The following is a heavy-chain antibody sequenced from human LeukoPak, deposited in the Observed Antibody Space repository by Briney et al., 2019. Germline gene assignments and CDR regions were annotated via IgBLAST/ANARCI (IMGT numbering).Heavy chain of an antibody. D-gene: IGHD3-10*01. CDR1: GFTFSSYW. CDR3: ARDHRITMVRGDLFDI. CDR2: IKQDGSEK. V-gene: IGHV3-7*01. J-gene: IGHJ3*02. Sequence: GGSLRLSCAASGFTFSSYWMHWVRQAPGKGLEWVANIKQDGSEKYYVDSVKGRFTISRDNAKNSLYLQMNSLRAEDTAVYYCARDHRITMVRGDLFDIWGQGTMVTVSS.